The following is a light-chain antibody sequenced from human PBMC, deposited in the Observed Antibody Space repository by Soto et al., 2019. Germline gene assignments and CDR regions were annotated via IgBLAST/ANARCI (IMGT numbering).Light chain of an antibody. CDR2: EVR. Sequence: HSALTQPASVYGSAGQSITISCSGTMRDVGAYNLVSWYQQHPGTAPKLIIYEVRNRPSGISSRFSGSRSGNTASLTISGLQPEDEGDYYCSAYIARSTLVFGGGTKLTVL. CDR3: SAYIARSTLV. J-gene: IGLJ3*02. CDR1: MRDVGAYNL. V-gene: IGLV2-14*01.